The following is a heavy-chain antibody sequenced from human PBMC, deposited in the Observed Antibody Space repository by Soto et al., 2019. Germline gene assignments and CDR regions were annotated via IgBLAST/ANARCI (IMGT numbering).Heavy chain of an antibody. J-gene: IGHJ4*02. CDR2: ITTDKGKT. CDR1: GYTFTSYG. Sequence: QVQLVQSGPEVKKPGASVKVSCKTSGYTFTSYGISWVRLAPGQGLEWMGWITTDKGKTTYAQKFQGRVTMTTDTSTTTAYMELRSLRSDDTAVYYCATRSPAFDYWGQGTLVTVSS. CDR3: ATRSPAFDY. V-gene: IGHV1-18*01.